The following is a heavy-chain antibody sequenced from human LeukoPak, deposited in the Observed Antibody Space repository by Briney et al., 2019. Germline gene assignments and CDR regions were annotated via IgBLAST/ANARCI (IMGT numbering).Heavy chain of an antibody. CDR3: ARGGYSSGWYVPYYYYYGMDV. CDR1: GGSFSGYY. V-gene: IGHV4-34*01. D-gene: IGHD6-19*01. J-gene: IGHJ6*02. CDR2: SNHSGST. Sequence: SETLSLTCAVYGGSFSGYYWSWIRQPPGKGLEWIGESNHSGSTNYYPSLKSRGTISVDTSKNQFSLKLSSVTAADTAVYYCARGGYSSGWYVPYYYYYGMDVWGQGTTVTVSS.